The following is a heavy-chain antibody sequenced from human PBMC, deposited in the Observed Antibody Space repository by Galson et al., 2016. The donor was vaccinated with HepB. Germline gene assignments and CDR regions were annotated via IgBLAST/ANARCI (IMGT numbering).Heavy chain of an antibody. Sequence: SLRLSCAASGFTFSSYWMHWVRQAPGKGLVWVSRINSDGSSTSYADSVKGRFTISRDKAKNTLYLQMNSLRAEDTAVYYCARDRTVPVVAAAGTGGWFDPWGQGTLVTVSS. D-gene: IGHD6-13*01. J-gene: IGHJ5*02. CDR1: GFTFSSYW. CDR3: ARDRTVPVVAAAGTGGWFDP. V-gene: IGHV3-74*01. CDR2: INSDGSST.